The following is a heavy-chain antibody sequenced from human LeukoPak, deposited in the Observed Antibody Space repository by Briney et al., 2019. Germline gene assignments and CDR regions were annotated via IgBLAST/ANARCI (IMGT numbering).Heavy chain of an antibody. J-gene: IGHJ4*02. CDR2: ISGSGGTI. Sequence: PGGSLRLSCAASGFTFSSYAMSWVRQAPGKGLEWVSTISGSGGTIYYADSVKGRFTISRDNAKNSLYLQMNSLRAEDTAVYYCARVTTVVTRKFDYWGQGTLVTVSS. D-gene: IGHD4-23*01. CDR1: GFTFSSYA. V-gene: IGHV3-23*01. CDR3: ARVTTVVTRKFDY.